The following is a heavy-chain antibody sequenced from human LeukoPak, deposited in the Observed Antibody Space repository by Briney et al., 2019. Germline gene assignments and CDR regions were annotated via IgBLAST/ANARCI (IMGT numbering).Heavy chain of an antibody. CDR3: ARGIGYYDSSGYYWKHDAFDI. D-gene: IGHD3-22*01. CDR1: GGSISSSNW. Sequence: SETLSLTYAFTGGSISSSNWWSWVGQPPGMGLEWIGEIYHSGSTNYNPSLKSRVTISVDKSKNQFSLKLSSVTAADTAVYYCARGIGYYDSSGYYWKHDAFDIWGQGTMVTVSS. V-gene: IGHV4-4*02. J-gene: IGHJ3*02. CDR2: IYHSGST.